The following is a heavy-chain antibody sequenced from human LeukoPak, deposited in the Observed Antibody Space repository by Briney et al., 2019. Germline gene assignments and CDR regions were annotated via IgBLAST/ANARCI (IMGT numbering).Heavy chain of an antibody. V-gene: IGHV1-8*03. Sequence: ASVKVSCKASGYTFTSYDINWVRQATGQGLEWMGWMNPNSGNTGYAQKFQGRVTITRNTSISTAYMELSSLRSEDTAVYYCARAPKATYYYYYYMDVWGKGTTVTVSS. J-gene: IGHJ6*03. CDR2: MNPNSGNT. CDR1: GYTFTSYD. CDR3: ARAPKATYYYYYYMDV.